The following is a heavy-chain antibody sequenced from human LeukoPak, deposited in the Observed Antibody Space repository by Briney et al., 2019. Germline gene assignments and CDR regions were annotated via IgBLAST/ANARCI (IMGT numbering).Heavy chain of an antibody. J-gene: IGHJ4*02. CDR2: IRYDGSNK. V-gene: IGHV3-30*02. Sequence: GGSLRLSCAASGFIFSSYGMHWVRQAPGKGLEWVAFIRYDGSNKYYADSVKGRFTISRDNSKNTLYLQMNSLRAEDTAVYYCAKPYSSSWIIYYFDYWGQGTLVAVSS. CDR3: AKPYSSSWIIYYFDY. CDR1: GFIFSSYG. D-gene: IGHD6-13*01.